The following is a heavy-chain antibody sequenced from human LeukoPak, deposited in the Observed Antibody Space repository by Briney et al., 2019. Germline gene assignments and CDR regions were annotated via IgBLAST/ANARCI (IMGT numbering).Heavy chain of an antibody. CDR1: GFTFSSYA. CDR2: ISGSGGST. CDR3: AKEGGSYSSYWYFDL. V-gene: IGHV3-23*01. Sequence: GGSLRPSCAASGFTFSSYAISWVRQAPGKGLEWVSAISGSGGSTYYADSVKGRFTISRDNSKNTLYLQMNSLRAEDTAVYYCAKEGGSYSSYWYFDLWGRGTLVTVSS. J-gene: IGHJ2*01. D-gene: IGHD1-26*01.